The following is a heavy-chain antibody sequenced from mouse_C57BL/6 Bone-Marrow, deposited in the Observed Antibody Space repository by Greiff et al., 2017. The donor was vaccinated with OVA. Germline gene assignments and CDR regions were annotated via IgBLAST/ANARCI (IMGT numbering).Heavy chain of an antibody. J-gene: IGHJ3*01. CDR2: IDPSDSYT. V-gene: IGHV1-50*01. Sequence: QVQLQQSGAELVKPGASVKPSCKASGYTFTSYWMQWVKQRPGQGLEWIGEIDPSDSYTNYNQKFKGKATLTVDTSSSTAYMQLNSLTSEDSAVYYCASAVFAYWGQGTLVTVSA. CDR1: GYTFTSYW. CDR3: ASAVFAY.